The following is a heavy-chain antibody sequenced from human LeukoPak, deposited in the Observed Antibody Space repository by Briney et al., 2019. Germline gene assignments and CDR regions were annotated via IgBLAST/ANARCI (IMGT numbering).Heavy chain of an antibody. CDR2: ISAYNGNT. Sequence: ASVKVSCKASGYTFIHYGISWVRQAPGQRLEYMGWISAYNGNTNYAQKLQGRVTMTTDTSTSTAYMELRSLRSDDTAVYYCARDLSGYYDSNGSDAFDIWGQGTMVTVSS. V-gene: IGHV1-18*01. D-gene: IGHD3-22*01. CDR1: GYTFIHYG. J-gene: IGHJ3*02. CDR3: ARDLSGYYDSNGSDAFDI.